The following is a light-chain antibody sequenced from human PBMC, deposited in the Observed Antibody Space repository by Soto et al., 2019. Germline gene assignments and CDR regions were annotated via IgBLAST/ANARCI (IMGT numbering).Light chain of an antibody. CDR3: TSYAGSHNLV. CDR2: EVS. CDR1: SSDIGGYNY. J-gene: IGLJ3*02. V-gene: IGLV2-8*01. Sequence: QSALTQPPSESGSPGQSVTISCTGTSSDIGGYNYVSWYQQHPGKAPKLIIYEVSKRPSGVPDRFSGSKSGNTASLTVSGLQAEDEADYYCTSYAGSHNLVFAGGPKLTVL.